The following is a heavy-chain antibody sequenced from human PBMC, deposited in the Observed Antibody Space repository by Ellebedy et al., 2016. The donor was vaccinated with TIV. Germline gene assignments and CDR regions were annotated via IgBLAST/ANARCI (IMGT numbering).Heavy chain of an antibody. J-gene: IGHJ4*02. D-gene: IGHD2-21*01. CDR3: AKVWSDINRAFDY. V-gene: IGHV3-23*01. CDR1: GFTFSSYA. CDR2: LSSSGGSK. Sequence: GESLKISXTASGFTFSSYAMNWVRQAPGKGLEWVSGLSSSGGSKYYGDSVKGRFTISRDNSNNTLYLQMNSLRVEDTAVYYCAKVWSDINRAFDYWGQGTLVTVSS.